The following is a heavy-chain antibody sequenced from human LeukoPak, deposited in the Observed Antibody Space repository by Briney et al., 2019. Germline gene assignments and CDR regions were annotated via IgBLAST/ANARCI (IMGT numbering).Heavy chain of an antibody. CDR2: IRYDGSNK. CDR3: AKVPRGLLLPYYYYYYYMDV. J-gene: IGHJ6*03. D-gene: IGHD3-22*01. CDR1: GFTFSSYG. Sequence: GGSLRLSCAASGFTFSSYGMHWVRQAPGKGLEWVAFIRYDGSNKYYADSVKGRFTISRDNSKNTLYLQMNSLRAEDTAVYYCAKVPRGLLLPYYYYYYYMDVWGKGTTVTISS. V-gene: IGHV3-30*02.